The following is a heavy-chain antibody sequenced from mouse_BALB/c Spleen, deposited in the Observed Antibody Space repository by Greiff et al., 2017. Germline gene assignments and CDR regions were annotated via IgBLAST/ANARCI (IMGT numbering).Heavy chain of an antibody. D-gene: IGHD2-2*01. CDR2: IDTSDSYT. CDR3: ARGGYDRRVYAMDY. CDR1: GYTFTDYW. V-gene: IGHV1-69*01. J-gene: IGHJ4*01. Sequence: QVQLQQPGAELVMPGASVKMSCKASGYTFTDYWMHWVKQRPGQGLEWIGAIDTSDSYTSYNQKFKGKATLTVEESSSTAYMQLSSLTSEDSAVYYCARGGYDRRVYAMDYWGQGTSVTVSS.